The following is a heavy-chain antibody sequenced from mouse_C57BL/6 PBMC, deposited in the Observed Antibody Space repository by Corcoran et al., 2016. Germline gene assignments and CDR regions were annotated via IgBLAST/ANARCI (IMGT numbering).Heavy chain of an antibody. J-gene: IGHJ4*01. V-gene: IGHV3-6*01. Sequence: DVQLQESGPGLVKPSQSLSLTCSVTGYSITSGYYWNWIRQFPGNKLEWMGYISYDGSNNYNPSLKNRISITRDTSKNQFFLKLNSVTTEDTATYYCAREQIYYGYLYAMDYWGQGTSVTVSS. CDR3: AREQIYYGYLYAMDY. D-gene: IGHD2-2*01. CDR1: GYSITSGYY. CDR2: ISYDGSN.